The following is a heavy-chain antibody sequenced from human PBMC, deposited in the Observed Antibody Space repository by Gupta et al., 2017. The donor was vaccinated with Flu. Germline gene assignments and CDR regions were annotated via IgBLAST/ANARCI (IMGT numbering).Heavy chain of an antibody. J-gene: IGHJ4*02. CDR2: IYYRGST. D-gene: IGHD3-9*01. CDR3: ARVPPGARYTAETDY. CDR1: GGSISSGGYY. Sequence: QVQLQESSPGLVKPSQTLSLTCTVSGGSISSGGYYWSWIRQHPGKGLEWIGYIYYRGSTYYNPSLKSRVTISVDTSKNQFSLKRSSVTAADTAVYYCARVPPGARYTAETDYWGQGTLVTVSS. V-gene: IGHV4-31*03.